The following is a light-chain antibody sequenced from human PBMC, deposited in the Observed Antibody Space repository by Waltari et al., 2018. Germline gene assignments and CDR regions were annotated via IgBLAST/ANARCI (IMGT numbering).Light chain of an antibody. CDR1: SDINVGAYR. V-gene: IGLV5-45*02. CDR3: MIWHSSAHVA. Sequence: QAVLTKPSSLSASPVASASLTCTLRSDINVGAYRIYWYQQNPGSPPPYLLRYKSDSDKLQGSGGPIRLSGSKDASANEVIVLISGLQSEDEAYYYCMIWHSSAHVAFGGGTKLTVL. CDR2: YKSDSDK. J-gene: IGLJ2*01.